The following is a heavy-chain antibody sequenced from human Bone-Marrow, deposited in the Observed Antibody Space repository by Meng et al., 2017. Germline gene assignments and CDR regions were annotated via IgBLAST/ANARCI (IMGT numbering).Heavy chain of an antibody. CDR2: INWNGGST. J-gene: IGHJ6*02. CDR3: ARRVGVRRNLVGMDV. D-gene: IGHD3-10*01. Sequence: GGSLRLSCAASGFTFDDYGMSWVRQAPGKGLEWVSGINWNGGSTGYADSVKGRFTISRDNAKNSLYLQMNSLRAEDTAVYYCARRVGVRRNLVGMDVWGQGTTVTVSS. V-gene: IGHV3-20*04. CDR1: GFTFDDYG.